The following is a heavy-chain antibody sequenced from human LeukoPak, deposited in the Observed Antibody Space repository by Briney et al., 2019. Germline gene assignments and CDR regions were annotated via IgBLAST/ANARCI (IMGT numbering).Heavy chain of an antibody. CDR3: AGFDTARVDY. D-gene: IGHD5-18*01. V-gene: IGHV3-21*01. CDR2: ISSSSSYI. Sequence: GGSLRLSCAASGFTFSSYSMSWVRQAPGKGLEWVSSISSSSSYICYADSVKGRFTISRDNAKNSLYLQMNSLRAEDTAVYYCAGFDTARVDYWGQGTLVTVSS. CDR1: GFTFSSYS. J-gene: IGHJ4*02.